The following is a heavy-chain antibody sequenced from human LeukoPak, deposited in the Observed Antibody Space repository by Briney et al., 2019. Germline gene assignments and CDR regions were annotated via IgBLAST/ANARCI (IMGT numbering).Heavy chain of an antibody. Sequence: TPSETLSLTCTVSGRSISSSSYYCGWVRQPPRKGLEWIGSIYYSGSTYYNPSLKSRVTRSVDTSKNQCSLKLSSVTAADTAVYYCARHYPHLVAALRFLEWLEPYYMDVWGKGTTVTVSS. J-gene: IGHJ6*03. CDR3: ARHYPHLVAALRFLEWLEPYYMDV. CDR2: IYYSGST. CDR1: GRSISSSSYY. V-gene: IGHV4-39*01. D-gene: IGHD3-3*01.